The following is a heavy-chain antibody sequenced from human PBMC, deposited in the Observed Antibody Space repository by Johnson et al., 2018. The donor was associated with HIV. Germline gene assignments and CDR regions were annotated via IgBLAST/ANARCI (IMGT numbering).Heavy chain of an antibody. V-gene: IGHV3-7*01. J-gene: IGHJ3*02. CDR3: ANFYTDYGDAWGVGAFDI. CDR2: IKQDGSEK. Sequence: VQLVESGGGLVQPGESLRLSCVVSGFTFKNYWMTWVRQAPGKGLEWVAYIKQDGSEKYYVDSVKGRFTISRDNSENTLFLQMNSLRAEDTAVYYCANFYTDYGDAWGVGAFDIWGQGTMVTVSS. CDR1: GFTFKNYW. D-gene: IGHD4-17*01.